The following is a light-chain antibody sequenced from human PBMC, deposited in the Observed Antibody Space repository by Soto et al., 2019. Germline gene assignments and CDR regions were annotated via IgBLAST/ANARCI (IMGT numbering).Light chain of an antibody. CDR1: YSNIGSRP. Sequence: QSVLTQPPSASGTPGQRVTISCSGSYSNIGSRPVNWYQQFPGTAPKLLIYSNNQRPSGVPDRFSGPKSGTSASLAISGLQSEHDPDYYSAACYARLNVYVFPTGTKLTVL. CDR3: AACYARLNVYV. CDR2: SNN. J-gene: IGLJ1*01. V-gene: IGLV1-44*01.